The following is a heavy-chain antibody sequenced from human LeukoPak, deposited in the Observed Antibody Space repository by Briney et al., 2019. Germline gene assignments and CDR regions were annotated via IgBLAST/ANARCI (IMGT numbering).Heavy chain of an antibody. J-gene: IGHJ4*02. D-gene: IGHD5-24*01. CDR1: GFTFSSYS. CDR2: ISSSSSYI. CDR3: ARAAGEMATIRY. Sequence: GGSLRLSCAASGFTFSSYSMNWVRQAPGKGLEWVSSISSSSSYIYYADSVKGRFTISRDNAKNSLYLQVNSLRAEDTAVYYCARAAGEMATIRYWGQGTPVTVSS. V-gene: IGHV3-21*01.